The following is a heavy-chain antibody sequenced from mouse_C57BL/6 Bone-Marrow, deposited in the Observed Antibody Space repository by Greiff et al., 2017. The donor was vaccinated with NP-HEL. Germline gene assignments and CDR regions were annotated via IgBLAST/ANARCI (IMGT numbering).Heavy chain of an antibody. V-gene: IGHV1-64*01. D-gene: IGHD1-1*01. CDR2: IHPNSGST. CDR1: GYTFTSYW. J-gene: IGHJ3*01. Sequence: QVQLQQPGAELVKPGASVKLSCKASGYTFTSYWMHWVKQRPGQGLEWIGMIHPNSGSTNYNEKFKSKATLTVDKSSSTAYMQIGSLTSEDSAVYYCARWDYYGSSRFAYWGQGTLVTVSA. CDR3: ARWDYYGSSRFAY.